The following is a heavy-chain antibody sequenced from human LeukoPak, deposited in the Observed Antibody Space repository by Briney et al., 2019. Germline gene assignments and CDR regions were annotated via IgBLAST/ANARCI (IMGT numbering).Heavy chain of an antibody. V-gene: IGHV1-2*02. Sequence: GASVKVSCKASGYTFTGYYMHWVRQAPGQGLEWMGWINPNSGGTNYAQKFQGRVTMTRDTSISTAYMELRSLRSDDTAVYYCARVPSPLHYYDSSGYYYFDYWGQGTLVTVSS. CDR3: ARVPSPLHYYDSSGYYYFDY. D-gene: IGHD3-22*01. CDR2: INPNSGGT. CDR1: GYTFTGYY. J-gene: IGHJ4*02.